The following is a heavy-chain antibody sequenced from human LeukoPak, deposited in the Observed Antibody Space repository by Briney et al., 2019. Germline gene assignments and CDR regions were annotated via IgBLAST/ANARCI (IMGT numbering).Heavy chain of an antibody. D-gene: IGHD1-26*01. CDR1: GGSISGHY. CDR3: ARGSYYYFDY. J-gene: IGHJ4*02. V-gene: IGHV4-59*11. Sequence: PSETLSLTCTVSGGSISGHYWRWIRQPPGKGLEWIGYIYYSGSTNYNPSLKSRVTISVDTSKNQFSLKLSSVTAADTAVYYCARGSYYYFDYWGQGTLVTVSS. CDR2: IYYSGST.